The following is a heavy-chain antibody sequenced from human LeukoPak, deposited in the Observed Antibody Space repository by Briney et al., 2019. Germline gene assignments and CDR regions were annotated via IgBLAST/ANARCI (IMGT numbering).Heavy chain of an antibody. CDR2: IFYSGST. CDR1: GGSISSYY. D-gene: IGHD3-10*01. J-gene: IGHJ5*02. V-gene: IGHV4-59*01. CDR3: ARTIRGVRGVIDWFDP. Sequence: SETLSLTCTVSGGSISSYYWSWVRQPPGKGLEWLGYIFYSGSTNYHPSLKSRVTISVDTSKNQFSLKLSSVTAADTAVDYCARTIRGVRGVIDWFDPWGQGTLVTVSS.